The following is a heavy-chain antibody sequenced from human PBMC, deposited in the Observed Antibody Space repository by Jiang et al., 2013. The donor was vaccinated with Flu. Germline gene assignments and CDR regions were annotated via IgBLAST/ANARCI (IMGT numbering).Heavy chain of an antibody. CDR3: ATAAVGATYWFDP. V-gene: IGHV1-69-2*01. CDR1: DYY. D-gene: IGHD1-26*01. CDR2: VDPEDGET. J-gene: IGHJ5*02. Sequence: DYYMHWVQQAPGKGLEWMGLVDPEDGETIYAEKFQDRVTITADTSTDTAYMELSSLRSEDTAVYYCATAAVGATYWFDPWGQGTLVTVSS.